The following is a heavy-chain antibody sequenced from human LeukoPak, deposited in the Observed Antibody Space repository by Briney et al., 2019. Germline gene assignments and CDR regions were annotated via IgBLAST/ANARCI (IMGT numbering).Heavy chain of an antibody. CDR3: ARFSSGWPKDY. V-gene: IGHV3-7*05. Sequence: GGSLRLSCAASGFTSSSYWMSWVRQAPGKGLEWVANRKQVGCEKYHVDSVKGRFTIFRDNAKKSLYLQMNSLRAEDTAVYYCARFSSGWPKDYWGQGTLVTVSA. J-gene: IGHJ4*02. D-gene: IGHD6-19*01. CDR2: RKQVGCEK. CDR1: GFTSSSYW.